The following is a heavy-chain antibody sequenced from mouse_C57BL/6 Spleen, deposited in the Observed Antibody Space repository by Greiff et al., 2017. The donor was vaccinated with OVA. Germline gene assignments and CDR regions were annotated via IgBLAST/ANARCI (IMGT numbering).Heavy chain of an antibody. D-gene: IGHD1-1*01. J-gene: IGHJ3*01. CDR3: ARDYGSSYGVCFAY. CDR2: IYPRSGNT. V-gene: IGHV1-81*01. Sequence: VKLVESGAELARPGASVKLSCKASGYTFTSYGISWVKQRTGQGLEWIGEIYPRSGNTYYNEKFKGKATLTADKSSSTAYMELRSLTSEDSAVYFCARDYGSSYGVCFAYWGQGTLVTVSA. CDR1: GYTFTSYG.